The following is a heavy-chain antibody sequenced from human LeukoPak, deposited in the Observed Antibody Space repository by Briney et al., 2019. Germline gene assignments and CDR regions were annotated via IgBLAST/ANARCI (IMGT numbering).Heavy chain of an antibody. D-gene: IGHD1-1*01. Sequence: SETLSLTCSVSDDSITMYYWTWIRQPPGKGLEWIGYVDHTGSTNFNPSLNGRVSISRDTTKNLFSLRLRSVTAADTAVYFCARGRVSSSTWYSTYYYYSYMDVWGKGTTVTVSS. CDR1: DDSITMYY. V-gene: IGHV4-59*01. CDR2: VDHTGST. CDR3: ARGRVSSSTWYSTYYYYSYMDV. J-gene: IGHJ6*03.